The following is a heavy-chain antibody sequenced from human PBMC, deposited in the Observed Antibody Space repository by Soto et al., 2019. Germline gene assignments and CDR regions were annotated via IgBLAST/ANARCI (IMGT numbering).Heavy chain of an antibody. D-gene: IGHD2-15*01. CDR2: ISYDGSNK. J-gene: IGHJ6*02. Sequence: GGSLRLSCAASGFTFSSYGMHWVRQAPGKGLEWVAVISYDGSNKYYADSVKGRFTISRDNFKNTLYLQMNSLRAEDTAVYYGAKGYCSGGSCTPYYYGMDVWGQGTTVTVSS. CDR1: GFTFSSYG. CDR3: AKGYCSGGSCTPYYYGMDV. V-gene: IGHV3-30*18.